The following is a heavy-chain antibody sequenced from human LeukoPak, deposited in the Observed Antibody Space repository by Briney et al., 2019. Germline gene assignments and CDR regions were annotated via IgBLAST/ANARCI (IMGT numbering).Heavy chain of an antibody. Sequence: LSGGSLGLSCAASGFTFSSYAMSWVRQAPGKGLEWVSAISGSGGSTYYADSVKGRFTISRDNSKNTLYLQMNSLRAEDTAVYYCAKGFEQQLVRDAFDIWGQGTMVTVSS. CDR3: AKGFEQQLVRDAFDI. CDR1: GFTFSSYA. J-gene: IGHJ3*02. V-gene: IGHV3-23*01. CDR2: ISGSGGST. D-gene: IGHD6-13*01.